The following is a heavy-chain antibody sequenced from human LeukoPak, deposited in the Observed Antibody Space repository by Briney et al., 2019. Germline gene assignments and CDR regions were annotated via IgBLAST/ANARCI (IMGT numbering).Heavy chain of an antibody. Sequence: PSETLSLTCTVSGSMYNYYWSWIRQPPGEGLEWIGYILYNGNTNYNPSLKSRVTMSLDTSENQVSLKLNSVTAADTAVYYCARHISSGGTYAHFDYWGQGTLVTVSS. CDR1: GSMYNYY. J-gene: IGHJ4*02. V-gene: IGHV4-59*08. CDR3: ARHISSGGTYAHFDY. D-gene: IGHD1-26*01. CDR2: ILYNGNT.